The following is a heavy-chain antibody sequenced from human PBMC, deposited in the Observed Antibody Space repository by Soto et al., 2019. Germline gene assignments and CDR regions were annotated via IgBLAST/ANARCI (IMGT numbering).Heavy chain of an antibody. CDR1: GFTFSRYD. CDR3: AREGMGLDY. V-gene: IGHV3-13*01. J-gene: IGHJ4*02. D-gene: IGHD2-8*01. CDR2: IGTAGDT. Sequence: EVQLVESRGGLVQPGGSLRLSCAASGFTFSRYDMHWVRQTTGKGLEWVSSIGTAGDTYYPGSVKGRFTVSRENAKNSLYLQMNSLRVEDTAVYYCAREGMGLDYWGQGTLVAVSS.